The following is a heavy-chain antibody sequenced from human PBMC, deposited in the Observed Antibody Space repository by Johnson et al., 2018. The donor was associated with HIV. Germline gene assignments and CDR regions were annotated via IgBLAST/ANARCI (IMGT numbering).Heavy chain of an antibody. D-gene: IGHD2-21*01. J-gene: IGHJ3*02. CDR2: IYTGDST. CDR3: TTAGSDVVVVMDTRGGFDI. CDR1: GFTFSSHA. Sequence: MLLVVSGGGLVQPGGSLRLSCAASGFTFSSHAMSWVRQAPGKGLEWVSLIYTGDSTSYADPVKGRFTISTDTSKNTLYLQMNSLKTEDTSFYYCTTAGSDVVVVMDTRGGFDIWGKGTLSPSLQ. V-gene: IGHV3-23*03.